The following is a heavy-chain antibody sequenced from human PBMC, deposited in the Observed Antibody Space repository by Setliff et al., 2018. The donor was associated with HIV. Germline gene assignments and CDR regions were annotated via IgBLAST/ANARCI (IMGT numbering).Heavy chain of an antibody. Sequence: ASVKVSCKASGYDFTAYAISWVRQAPGQGLEWMGRIGGDNANIKFAQSFQGRVTMTTDTSTNTAYLELTSLRSDDTAVYYCARYAASGTGWSDPWGQGTQVTVSS. V-gene: IGHV1-18*01. CDR2: IGGDNANI. CDR1: GYDFTAYA. D-gene: IGHD2-8*02. J-gene: IGHJ5*02. CDR3: ARYAASGTGWSDP.